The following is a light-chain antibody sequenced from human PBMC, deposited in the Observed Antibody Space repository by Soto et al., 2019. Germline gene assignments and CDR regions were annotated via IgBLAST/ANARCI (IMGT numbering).Light chain of an antibody. CDR3: LQYHNLWA. V-gene: IGKV3-15*01. CDR1: QNIYSN. CDR2: RAS. Sequence: IVMTQSPATLSVSPVERATFSCRASQNIYSNIAWYQQRPGQAPRPLIYRASTRATGVPARFSGSGSGTEFTLTISSLQSEDFAVYSCLQYHNLWACGQGTKGDIK. J-gene: IGKJ1*01.